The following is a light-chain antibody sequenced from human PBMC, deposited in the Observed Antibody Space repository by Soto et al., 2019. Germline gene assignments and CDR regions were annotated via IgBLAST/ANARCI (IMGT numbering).Light chain of an antibody. J-gene: IGLJ1*01. CDR2: EVS. CDR1: SSDVGGYNY. Sequence: QSALTQPASVSGSPGQSITISCTGTSSDVGGYNYVSWYQQHPGKAPKLMIYEVSNRPSGVSNRFSGSKSGNTASLTFSGRQAEDEADYYCSSYTSSSTRVFGAGTKVTGL. V-gene: IGLV2-14*01. CDR3: SSYTSSSTRV.